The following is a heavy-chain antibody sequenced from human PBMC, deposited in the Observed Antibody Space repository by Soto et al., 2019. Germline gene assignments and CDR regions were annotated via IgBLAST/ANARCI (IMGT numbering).Heavy chain of an antibody. Sequence: SETLSLTCSVSGGSISSSSYYWGWIRQPPGKGLEWIGSIHYSGSTNYNPSLKSRVTISVDTSKNQFSLKLSSVTAADTAVYYCARHRYCGGDCHPPYYFDYWGQGTLVTVSS. D-gene: IGHD2-21*02. V-gene: IGHV4-39*01. CDR2: IHYSGST. J-gene: IGHJ4*02. CDR3: ARHRYCGGDCHPPYYFDY. CDR1: GGSISSSSYY.